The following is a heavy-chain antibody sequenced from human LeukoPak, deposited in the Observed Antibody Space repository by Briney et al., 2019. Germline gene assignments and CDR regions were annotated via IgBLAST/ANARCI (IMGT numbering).Heavy chain of an antibody. CDR3: ARSRRYYYYYGMDV. CDR1: GGSISSYY. J-gene: IGHJ6*02. V-gene: IGHV4-59*01. CDR2: IYYSGST. Sequence: PSETLSLTCTVSGGSISSYYWSWIRQPPGKGLEWIGYIYYSGSTNYNPSLKSRVTISVDTSKNQFSLKLGSVTAAGTAVYYCARSRRYYYYYGMDVWGQGTTVTVSS.